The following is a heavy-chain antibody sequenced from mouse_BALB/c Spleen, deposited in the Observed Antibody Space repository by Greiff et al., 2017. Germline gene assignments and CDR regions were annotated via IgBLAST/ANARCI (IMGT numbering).Heavy chain of an antibody. CDR1: GYTFTSYW. CDR2: IYPGSGST. Sequence: LQQPGSELVRPGASVKLSCKASGYTFTSYWMHWVKQRPGQGLEWIGNIYPGSGSTNYDEKFKSKATLTVDTSSSTAYMQLSSLTSEDSAVYYCTRSDYYGSSPLDYWGQGTTLTVSS. CDR3: TRSDYYGSSPLDY. D-gene: IGHD1-1*01. V-gene: IGHV1S22*01. J-gene: IGHJ2*01.